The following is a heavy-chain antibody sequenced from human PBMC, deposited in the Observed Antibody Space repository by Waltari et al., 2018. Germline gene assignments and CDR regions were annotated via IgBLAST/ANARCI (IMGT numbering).Heavy chain of an antibody. D-gene: IGHD3-10*01. CDR1: GFTFSSYA. J-gene: IGHJ4*02. Sequence: EVQLLESGGGLVQPGGSLRLSCAASGFTFSSYAMSWVRQAPGKGLEWVSAISGSGGSTYYADSLKGRFTISRDNSKNTLYLQMNSLRAEDTAVYYCAKSAYYYGSGSYYTLRYWGQGTLVTVSS. CDR3: AKSAYYYGSGSYYTLRY. CDR2: ISGSGGST. V-gene: IGHV3-23*01.